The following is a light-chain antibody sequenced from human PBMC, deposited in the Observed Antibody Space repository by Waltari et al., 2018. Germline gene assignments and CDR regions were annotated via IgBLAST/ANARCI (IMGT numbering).Light chain of an antibody. V-gene: IGLV6-57*01. Sequence: NFMLTQPHSVSESPGKTVTISCTRSSGSIASNYVKWYHQRPGSSPTTVIYEDNQRPSGVPDRFSGSIDSSSNSASLTISGLKTEDEADYYCQSYDSSNLWVFGGGTKLTVL. J-gene: IGLJ3*02. CDR3: QSYDSSNLWV. CDR1: SGSIASNY. CDR2: EDN.